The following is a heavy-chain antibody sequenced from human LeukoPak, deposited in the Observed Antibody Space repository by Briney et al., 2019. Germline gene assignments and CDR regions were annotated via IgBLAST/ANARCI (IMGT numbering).Heavy chain of an antibody. D-gene: IGHD6-13*01. CDR2: ISSVGST. J-gene: IGHJ1*01. Sequence: GGSLRLSCAASGFTVSSNYMSWVRQGLGKGLEWVSRISSVGSTYYADSVKGRLTISREHSKTPLYLQMNSLRAEETAVYYCASDHYSSNWYVHHWGQGTLVTVSS. V-gene: IGHV3-53*01. CDR1: GFTVSSNY. CDR3: ASDHYSSNWYVHH.